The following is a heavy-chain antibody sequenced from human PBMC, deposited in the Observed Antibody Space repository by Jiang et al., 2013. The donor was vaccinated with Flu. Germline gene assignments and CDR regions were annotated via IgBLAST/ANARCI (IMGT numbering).Heavy chain of an antibody. D-gene: IGHD6-19*01. V-gene: IGHV4-39*01. CDR3: ARLPHGQWLEAKFVQN. J-gene: IGHJ1*01. Sequence: GSGLVKPSETLSLTCSVSGGPILTSTYYWGWIRQPPGQGLEWIGSIHYSGYPFYNPSLKSRVTISVDTTKNQFSLKLASATATDTAVYYCARLPHGQWLEAKFVQNWGRGTLGHRPL. CDR2: IHYSGYP. CDR1: GGPILTSTYY.